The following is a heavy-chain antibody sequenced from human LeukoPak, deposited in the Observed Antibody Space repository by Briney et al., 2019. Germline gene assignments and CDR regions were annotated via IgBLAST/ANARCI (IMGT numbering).Heavy chain of an antibody. CDR3: AKGGQQLDEYYFDY. CDR2: ISYDVSNN. CDR1: GFTFSTYG. V-gene: IGHV3-30*18. D-gene: IGHD6-13*01. Sequence: GGSLRLSCAASGFTFSTYGIHWVRQAPGKGLEWVSGISYDVSNNYYADSVKGRFTISRDNSKNTPYLQMNSLRAEATAVYYCAKGGQQLDEYYFDYWGQGTLVTVSS. J-gene: IGHJ4*02.